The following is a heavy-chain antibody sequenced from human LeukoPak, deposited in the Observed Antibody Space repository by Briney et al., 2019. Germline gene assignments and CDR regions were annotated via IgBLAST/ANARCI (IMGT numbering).Heavy chain of an antibody. V-gene: IGHV3-23*01. CDR3: ANGCDSSNCDASRLFDP. Sequence: GGSLRLSCAASGFTFSTYAMSWVRQAPGKGLEWVSGISGGGSGTYYADFVKGRFTVSRDNSKNTLYLHINSLRVEDTALYYCANGCDSSNCDASRLFDPWGQGTLVTVSS. D-gene: IGHD2-2*01. J-gene: IGHJ5*02. CDR2: ISGGGSGT. CDR1: GFTFSTYA.